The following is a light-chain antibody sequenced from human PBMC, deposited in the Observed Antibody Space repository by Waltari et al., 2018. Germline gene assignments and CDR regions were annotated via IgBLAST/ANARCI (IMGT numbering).Light chain of an antibody. Sequence: QSALTQPASVSESPGQAITISCTGTSSDVGTYKRVSGYQQHPGRAPQLIIYSVSKRPSGVSVRFSGSKSGDMASLTISGLQPEDEAEYFCSSYAGSSKGVFGGGTKVTVL. CDR3: SSYAGSSKGV. CDR1: SSDVGTYKR. V-gene: IGLV2-23*02. CDR2: SVS. J-gene: IGLJ2*01.